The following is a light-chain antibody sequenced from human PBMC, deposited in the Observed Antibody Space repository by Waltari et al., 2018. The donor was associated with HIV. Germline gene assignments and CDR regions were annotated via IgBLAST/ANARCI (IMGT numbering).Light chain of an antibody. J-gene: IGLJ1*01. CDR2: GKN. V-gene: IGLV3-19*01. CDR3: NSRDSSGDLYV. Sequence: SSELTQDPAVSVALGQTVRITCQGDSLRTYYASWYQQKPGQSPVLAFFGKNNRTSGIPDRFSGSTSGNTASLTITGAQAEDEADYYCNSRDSSGDLYVFGTATKVTVL. CDR1: SLRTYY.